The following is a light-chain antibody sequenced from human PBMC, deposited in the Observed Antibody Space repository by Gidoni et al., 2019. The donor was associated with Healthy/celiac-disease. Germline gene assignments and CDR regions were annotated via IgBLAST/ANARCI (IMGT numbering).Light chain of an antibody. CDR3: QQSYSTPPS. Sequence: DIQMTQSPSSLSASVGDRVTITCRASQSISSYLNWYQQKQEKAPKLLIYAASRLQSGVPSMFSGSGAGTDFTLTISSLQPEDFATYYCQQSYSTPPSFGQGTKVESK. J-gene: IGKJ1*01. CDR2: AAS. V-gene: IGKV1-39*01. CDR1: QSISSY.